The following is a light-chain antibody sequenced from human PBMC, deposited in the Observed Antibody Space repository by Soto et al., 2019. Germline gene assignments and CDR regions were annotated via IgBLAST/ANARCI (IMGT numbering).Light chain of an antibody. V-gene: IGKV1-9*01. CDR2: AAS. CDR3: QNFDSAPQT. CDR1: QGINTF. J-gene: IGKJ1*01. Sequence: IQLTQSPSSLSASVGDRVTITCRASQGINTFLAWYQQKPGKAPKLLIYAASTLQSGVPSRFSGSGSGTDFTLTISSLQPEDVATYYCQNFDSAPQTFGQGTKVDIK.